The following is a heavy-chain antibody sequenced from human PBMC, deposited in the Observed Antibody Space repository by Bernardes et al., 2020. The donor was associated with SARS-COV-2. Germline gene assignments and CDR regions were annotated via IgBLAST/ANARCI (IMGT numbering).Heavy chain of an antibody. CDR2: ISGIRNTT. CDR3: AKDDDRPLFGAPGFDS. CDR1: GLTFSTYW. J-gene: IGHJ4*02. V-gene: IGHV3-23*01. Sequence: GGSLRLSCVASGLTFSTYWMGWVRQAPGKGLSWVSGISGIRNTTYYADSVKGRFTISSDNSKNTLFLQMDSLRAEDTAVYYCAKDDDRPLFGAPGFDSWGQGTLVTVSS. D-gene: IGHD3-3*01.